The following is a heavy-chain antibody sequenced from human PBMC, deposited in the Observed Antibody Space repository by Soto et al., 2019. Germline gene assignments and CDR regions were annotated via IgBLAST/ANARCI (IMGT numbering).Heavy chain of an antibody. CDR1: GVTFSSYA. J-gene: IGHJ4*02. D-gene: IGHD6-13*01. CDR3: ARRGPGTYFDY. V-gene: IGHV3-23*01. CDR2: ISGSGGST. Sequence: EVQLLDSGGGLVQPGGSLRLSCAASGVTFSSYAMNWVRQAPGKGLEWVSVISGSGGSTYYADSVKGRFTISRDNSKNTLYLQMNSLRAEDTAVYYCARRGPGTYFDYWGQGTLVTVSS.